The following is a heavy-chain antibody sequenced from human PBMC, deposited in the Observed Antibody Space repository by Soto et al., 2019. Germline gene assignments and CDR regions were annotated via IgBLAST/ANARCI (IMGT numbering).Heavy chain of an antibody. CDR2: IDYSGTA. Sequence: SETLSLTCTVSYGSISVSNVFWGWVRQPPGKGLAWIGNIDYSGTAYFNPSLGTRVSFPVDTSKNQSSLTLYAATAADTAVYYCARTTRRHLDFWGQGILVTVSS. J-gene: IGHJ4*02. D-gene: IGHD4-4*01. CDR3: ARTTRRHLDF. V-gene: IGHV4-39*01. CDR1: YGSISVSNVF.